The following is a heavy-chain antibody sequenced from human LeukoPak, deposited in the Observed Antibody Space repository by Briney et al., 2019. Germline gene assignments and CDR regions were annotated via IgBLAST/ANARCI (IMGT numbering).Heavy chain of an antibody. Sequence: PGGSLRLSCAASGFTFSNLWMSWVRQAPGKGPEWVGHIKSKVDGGTADYGATVKDRFTISRDDSKNTVYLQVNSLKTEDTAVYYCATDVPYTGRGAIVFWGQGTLVTVSS. J-gene: IGHJ4*02. D-gene: IGHD3-16*02. CDR2: IKSKVDGGTA. CDR3: ATDVPYTGRGAIVF. CDR1: GFTFSNLW. V-gene: IGHV3-15*01.